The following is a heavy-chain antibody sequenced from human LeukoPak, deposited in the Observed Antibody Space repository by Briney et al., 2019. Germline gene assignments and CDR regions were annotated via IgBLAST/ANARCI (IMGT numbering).Heavy chain of an antibody. D-gene: IGHD2-2*01. CDR1: GFTFSSYA. CDR2: ISGSGGTT. V-gene: IGHV3-23*01. Sequence: GGSLRLSCVASGFTFSSYAMSWVRQAPGKGLEGVSAISGSGGTTYHADSVKGRFTISRDNSKNTLYLQMNSLRAEDTALYYCAKDLEWTTSWSYFDYWGQGTLVTVSS. J-gene: IGHJ4*02. CDR3: AKDLEWTTSWSYFDY.